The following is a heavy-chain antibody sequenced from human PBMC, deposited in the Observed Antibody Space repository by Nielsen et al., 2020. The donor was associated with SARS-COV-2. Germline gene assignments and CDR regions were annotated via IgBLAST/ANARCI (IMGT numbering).Heavy chain of an antibody. Sequence: ASVKVSCKASGGTFSSYGISWVRQAPGQGLEWMGWISAYNGNTNYAQKLQGRVTMTTDTSTSTAYMELRSLRSDDTAVYYCARGGDYGLYYYYGMDVWGQGTTVTVSS. CDR3: ARGGDYGLYYYYGMDV. J-gene: IGHJ6*02. V-gene: IGHV1-18*01. CDR2: ISAYNGNT. CDR1: GGTFSSYG. D-gene: IGHD4-17*01.